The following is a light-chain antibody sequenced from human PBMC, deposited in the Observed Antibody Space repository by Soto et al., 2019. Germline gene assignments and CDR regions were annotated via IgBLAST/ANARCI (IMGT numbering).Light chain of an antibody. Sequence: EILMTQSPGTLSVSPGERVTLSCRASQSFSSNLAWYQQKPGQAPRLIIYGASTRAAGIPARFSGSGSGTEFTLTISSLQSEDFAVYYCQQYNNWPPITFGQGTRLEIK. CDR3: QQYNNWPPIT. CDR1: QSFSSN. CDR2: GAS. V-gene: IGKV3-15*01. J-gene: IGKJ5*01.